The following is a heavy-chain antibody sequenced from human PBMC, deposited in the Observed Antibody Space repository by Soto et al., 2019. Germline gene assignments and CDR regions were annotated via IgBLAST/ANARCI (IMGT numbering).Heavy chain of an antibody. J-gene: IGHJ4*02. V-gene: IGHV1-2*02. Sequence: QVQLVQSGAEVKKPGASVKVSCKASGYTFTGYYMHWVRQAPGQGLEWMGWINANSGGTNYAQEFQDRVTMTRDTATSTVYMELTSLTSGDTAVYHCARGARSGWFSDYWGQGTLVTVSS. CDR2: INANSGGT. CDR3: ARGARSGWFSDY. D-gene: IGHD6-19*01. CDR1: GYTFTGYY.